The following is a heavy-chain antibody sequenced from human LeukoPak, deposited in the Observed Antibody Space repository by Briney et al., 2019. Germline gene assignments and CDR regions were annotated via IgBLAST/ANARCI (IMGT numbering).Heavy chain of an antibody. V-gene: IGHV3-21*01. D-gene: IGHD1-26*01. CDR3: AKLGGATMDAFDI. CDR2: ISRSSDYI. CDR1: GFTFSTYS. J-gene: IGHJ3*02. Sequence: GWSLRLSCAASGFTFSTYSVNWFRQTPGKGLEWVSSISRSSDYIYYADSVKGRLIISRDNAKNTLYLQMNSLRAEDTAVYYCAKLGGATMDAFDIWGQGTMVTVSS.